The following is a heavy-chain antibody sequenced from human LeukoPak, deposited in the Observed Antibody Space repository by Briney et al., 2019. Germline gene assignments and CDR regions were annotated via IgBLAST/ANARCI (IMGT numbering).Heavy chain of an antibody. CDR2: IKQDGSEN. CDR3: ARVWWDSSYWYFDH. D-gene: IGHD1-26*01. V-gene: IGHV3-7*05. Sequence: GGSLRLSCTGGGFTFSSHWMSWVRRAPGKGLEWVANIKQDGSENYYVGSVKGRFTISRDNAKNSLYLQVSSLRDEDTAVYYCARVWWDSSYWYFDHWGRGTLVTVPS. CDR1: GFTFSSHW. J-gene: IGHJ2*01.